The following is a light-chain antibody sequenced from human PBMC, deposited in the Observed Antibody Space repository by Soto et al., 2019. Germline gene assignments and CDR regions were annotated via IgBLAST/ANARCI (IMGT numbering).Light chain of an antibody. CDR2: AAS. CDR1: QSISSD. V-gene: IGKV1-39*01. J-gene: IGKJ2*01. Sequence: DIQMTQSPSSLSASVGDRVTITCRASQSISSDLNWYQQKPGKGPKRLIYAASSLQIGVPSRFSGSGSGTAFTLTISSLQPEDFATYYWQQSYSTPYTFGQGTKLEIK. CDR3: QQSYSTPYT.